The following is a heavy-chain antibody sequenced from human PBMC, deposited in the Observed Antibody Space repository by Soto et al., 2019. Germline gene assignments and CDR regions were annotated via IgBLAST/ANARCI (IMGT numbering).Heavy chain of an antibody. CDR3: ARRIAAAGTFWFDP. V-gene: IGHV4-39*01. Sequence: SETLSLTCTVSGGSISSSSYYWGWIRQPPGKGLEWIGSIYYSGSTYYNPSLKSRVTISVDTSKNQFSLKLSSVTAADTAVYYCARRIAAAGTFWFDPWGQGTLVTSPQ. J-gene: IGHJ5*02. CDR2: IYYSGST. D-gene: IGHD6-13*01. CDR1: GGSISSSSYY.